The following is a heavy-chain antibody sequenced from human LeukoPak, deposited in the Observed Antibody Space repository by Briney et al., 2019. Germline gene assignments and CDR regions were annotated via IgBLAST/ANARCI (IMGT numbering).Heavy chain of an antibody. Sequence: GGSLRLSCAASGFTFSDYYMSWVRQAPGKGLEWVANIKEDGSEKYYVDSVKGRFTISRDNAKNPLYLQMDSLRAEDTAVYFCARAHSSSWEYWGQGALVTVSS. CDR1: GFTFSDYY. CDR2: IKEDGSEK. V-gene: IGHV3-7*01. J-gene: IGHJ4*02. D-gene: IGHD6-13*01. CDR3: ARAHSSSWEY.